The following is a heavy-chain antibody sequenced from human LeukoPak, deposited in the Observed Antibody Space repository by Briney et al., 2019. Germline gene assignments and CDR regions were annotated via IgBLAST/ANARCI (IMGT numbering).Heavy chain of an antibody. V-gene: IGHV3-48*02. J-gene: IGHJ4*02. CDR3: TRDPDALDY. CDR1: GFSLNSYS. CDR2: IRSSGSTI. Sequence: GGSLRLSCAASGFSLNSYSMNWVRQAPGKGLEWVAYIRSSGSTIYYADSVKGRFTISRDTAKNSLYLQMNSLGDEDTAVYYCTRDPDALDYWGQGTLVTVSS.